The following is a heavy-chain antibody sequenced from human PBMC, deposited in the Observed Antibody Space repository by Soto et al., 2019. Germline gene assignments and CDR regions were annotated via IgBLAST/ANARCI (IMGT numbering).Heavy chain of an antibody. D-gene: IGHD5-18*01. CDR3: ARDAGYSYGPFDY. Sequence: EVQLVESGGGLVQPGVSLSLSCAASGYTFCSYSMNWVRRAPGKGLEWVSYISSSSSTIYYADSVKGRFTISRDNAKNSLYLQMNSLRDEDTAVYYCARDAGYSYGPFDYWGQGTLVTVSS. CDR2: ISSSSSTI. CDR1: GYTFCSYS. J-gene: IGHJ4*02. V-gene: IGHV3-48*02.